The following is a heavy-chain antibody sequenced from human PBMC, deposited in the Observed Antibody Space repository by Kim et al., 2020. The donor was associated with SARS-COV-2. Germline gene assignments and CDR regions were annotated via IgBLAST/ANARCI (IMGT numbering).Heavy chain of an antibody. CDR1: GFTLSSYW. D-gene: IGHD6-13*01. J-gene: IGHJ2*01. V-gene: IGHV3-74*01. CDR3: ARRTTTAGGYWYFDL. Sequence: GGSLRLSCAASGFTLSSYWMHWVRQAPGKGLEWVSRRNSDGSSRSYADSVKGRFSISRDNAKNTLYLQMNSLRAEDTAVYYCARRTTTAGGYWYFDLWG. CDR2: RNSDGSSR.